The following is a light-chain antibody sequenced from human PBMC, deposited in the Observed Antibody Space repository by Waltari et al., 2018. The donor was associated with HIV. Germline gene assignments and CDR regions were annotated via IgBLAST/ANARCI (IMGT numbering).Light chain of an antibody. Sequence: QSALTQPASVSGSPGQSITISCTGTSSDVGGYTYVSWYQQHPGKAPKLMISEVSDRPSGVSKRFSGSKSANTAALTISGLEAEDEADYYCSSYTSTNTYVFGTGTKVTVL. CDR1: SSDVGGYTY. CDR3: SSYTSTNTYV. V-gene: IGLV2-14*01. CDR2: EVS. J-gene: IGLJ1*01.